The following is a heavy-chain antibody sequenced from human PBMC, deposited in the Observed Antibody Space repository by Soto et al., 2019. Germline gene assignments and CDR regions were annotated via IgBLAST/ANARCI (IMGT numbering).Heavy chain of an antibody. Sequence: QVQLVQSGAEVKKPGASVKVSCTASGYTFSSYGISWVRQAPGQGLEWMGWISAYNGNTNYAQKFQGRVTVTTDTSTTTAYMEVRRLRSDDTAVYYCARDYSGVVEGVTVGWFDPWGQGTLVTVSS. J-gene: IGHJ5*02. CDR1: GYTFSSYG. V-gene: IGHV1-18*01. CDR3: ARDYSGVVEGVTVGWFDP. CDR2: ISAYNGNT. D-gene: IGHD2-15*01.